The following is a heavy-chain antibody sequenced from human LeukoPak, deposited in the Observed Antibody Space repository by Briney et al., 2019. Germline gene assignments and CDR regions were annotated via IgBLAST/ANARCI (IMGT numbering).Heavy chain of an antibody. CDR3: ARDLYGWRDGYGSGYGY. D-gene: IGHD5-24*01. CDR1: GFTFSSYS. V-gene: IGHV3-21*01. J-gene: IGHJ4*02. CDR2: ISSSSSYI. Sequence: GGSLRLSCAASGFTFSSYSMNWVRQAPGKGLEWVSSISSSSSYIYYADSVKGRFTISRDNAKNSLYLQMNSLRAEDTAVYYCARDLYGWRDGYGSGYGYWGQGTLVTVSS.